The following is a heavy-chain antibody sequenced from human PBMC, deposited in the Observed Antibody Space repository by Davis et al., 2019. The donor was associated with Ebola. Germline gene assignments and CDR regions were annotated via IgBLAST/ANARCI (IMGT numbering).Heavy chain of an antibody. V-gene: IGHV3-15*01. CDR2: IKSKTEGGTP. D-gene: IGHD1-14*01. CDR1: GFIFRNAW. CDR3: TAYLDITVTTAYFDP. Sequence: GGSLRLSCAASGFIFRNAWMSWVRQAPGKGLEWVGRIKSKTEGGTPEYTASVKGRFTVSRDDSQDTLYLQMNSLKTEDSAVYFCTAYLDITVTTAYFDPWGRGTLVTVSS. J-gene: IGHJ5*02.